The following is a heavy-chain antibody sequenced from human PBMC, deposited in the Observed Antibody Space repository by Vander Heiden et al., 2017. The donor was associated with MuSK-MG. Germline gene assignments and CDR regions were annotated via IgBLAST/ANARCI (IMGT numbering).Heavy chain of an antibody. CDR3: AKNSGWFNS. Sequence: EVQQLDSGGGSVQPGGSLLLSCAASGYSLRGTAITGVLQAPGRGLEWVSFISGDGADTHYADSVKGRFTISRDNSKNTFYLQTNSLRADDTAVYYCAKNSGWFNSWGQGTLVTVSS. D-gene: IGHD6-19*01. CDR2: ISGDGADT. J-gene: IGHJ5*01. V-gene: IGHV3-23*01. CDR1: GYSLRGTA.